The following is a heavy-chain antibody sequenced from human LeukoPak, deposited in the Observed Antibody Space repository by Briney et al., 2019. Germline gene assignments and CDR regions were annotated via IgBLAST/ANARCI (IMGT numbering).Heavy chain of an antibody. V-gene: IGHV4-39*07. J-gene: IGHJ5*02. CDR3: AREDPIATCYGWFDP. CDR2: IYYSGST. CDR1: GGSISSSSYY. Sequence: SETLSLTCTVSGGSISSSSYYWGWIRQPPGKGLEWIGSIYYSGSTYYNPSLKSRVTISVDTSKNQFSLKLSSVTAADTAVYYCAREDPIATCYGWFDPWGYGTLVTVSS. D-gene: IGHD2-15*01.